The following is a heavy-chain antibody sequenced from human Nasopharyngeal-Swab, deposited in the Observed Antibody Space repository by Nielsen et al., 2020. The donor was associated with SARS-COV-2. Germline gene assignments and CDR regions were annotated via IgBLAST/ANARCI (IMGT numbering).Heavy chain of an antibody. V-gene: IGHV6-1*01. D-gene: IGHD2-15*01. J-gene: IGHJ4*02. CDR2: TYYRSMWKN. CDR1: GDSVSSNYAA. CDR3: ARIAVGVPPL. Sequence: SETLSLTCAISGDSVSSNYAAWNWIRQSPSRGLEWLGRTYYRSMWKNDYALSVEGRITVSPDPSKNQFSLQLNSLTPEDTAVYYCARIAVGVPPLWGQGTLVTVSS.